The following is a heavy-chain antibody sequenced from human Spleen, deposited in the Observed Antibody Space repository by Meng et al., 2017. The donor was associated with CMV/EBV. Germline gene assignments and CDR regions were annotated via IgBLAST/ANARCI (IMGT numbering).Heavy chain of an antibody. CDR3: AKSRLVGATTDY. CDR1: GFTFSSYG. CDR2: IHYDGNRE. D-gene: IGHD1-26*01. J-gene: IGHJ4*02. V-gene: IGHV3-30*02. Sequence: GGPLRLSCEASGFTFSSYGIHWVRQAPGKGLEWVAFIHYDGNREYYVDSVKGRFTISRDNSKNTLYLQMKSLRTEDTALYYLAKSRLVGATTDYWGQGTPVTVSS.